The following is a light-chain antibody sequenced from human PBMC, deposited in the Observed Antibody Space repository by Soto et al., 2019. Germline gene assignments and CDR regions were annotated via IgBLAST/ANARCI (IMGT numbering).Light chain of an antibody. V-gene: IGKV3-15*01. CDR1: QSLSRN. Sequence: EIVMTQSPATLSVSPGERATLSCRASQSLSRNLAWYQQKPGQAPRLLIYGASTRASGIPARFSGVGSGTEFTLTISSLQSEDFALYYCQHYNDWPPAFTFGPGTKVDL. CDR2: GAS. CDR3: QHYNDWPPAFT. J-gene: IGKJ3*01.